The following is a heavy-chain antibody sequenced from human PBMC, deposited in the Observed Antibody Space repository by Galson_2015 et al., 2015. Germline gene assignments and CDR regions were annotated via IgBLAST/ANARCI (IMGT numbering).Heavy chain of an antibody. D-gene: IGHD3-10*01. CDR1: GFTFGGNA. CDR3: ARTYNVSPVAADP. J-gene: IGHJ5*02. V-gene: IGHV3-49*03. CDR2: IRSKGYGGTT. Sequence: SLRLSCATSGFTFGGNAMSWFRQAPGKGLEWVGFIRSKGYGGTTEYAASVKGRFTISRVDSKSIAYLEMNSLKTEDTAVYYCARTYNVSPVAADPWGQGTLVTVSS.